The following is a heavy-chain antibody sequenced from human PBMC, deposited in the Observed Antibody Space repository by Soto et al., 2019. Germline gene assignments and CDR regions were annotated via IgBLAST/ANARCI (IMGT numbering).Heavy chain of an antibody. CDR3: ARGQGITAPPYGMDV. D-gene: IGHD3-10*01. CDR1: GYTLTSYG. V-gene: IGHV1-18*01. CDR2: ISPYNGNT. J-gene: IGHJ6*01. Sequence: QVQLVQSGAEVKKPGASVKVSCKASGYTLTSYGISWVRQAPGQGLEWMGWISPYNGNTKYAQKLQGRVTMTTDLSTSTAFMELRSLRSDDTAVYYCARGQGITAPPYGMDVWGQGTTVTVSS.